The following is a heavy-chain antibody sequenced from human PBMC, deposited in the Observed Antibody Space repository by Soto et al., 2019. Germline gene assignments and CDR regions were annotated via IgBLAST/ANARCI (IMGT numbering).Heavy chain of an antibody. J-gene: IGHJ3*02. CDR1: GGTFSSYA. Sequence: QVQLVQSGAEVKKPGSSVKVSCKASGGTFSSYAISWVRQAPGQGLEWMGGIIPIFGTANYAQKFQGRVTITADESTSTAYMELSSLRSEDTAVYYCAMGDNYDSSCYSHAFYIWGQGTMVTVSS. V-gene: IGHV1-69*01. D-gene: IGHD3-22*01. CDR3: AMGDNYDSSCYSHAFYI. CDR2: IIPIFGTA.